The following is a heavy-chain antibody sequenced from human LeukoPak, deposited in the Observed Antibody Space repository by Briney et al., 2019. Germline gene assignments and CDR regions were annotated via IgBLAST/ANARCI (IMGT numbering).Heavy chain of an antibody. CDR2: ISWNSGSI. CDR3: AKAAAGKWY. V-gene: IGHV3-9*01. Sequence: GGSLRLSCAASGFTFDDYAMHWVRQAPGKGLEWVSGISWNSGSIGYADSVKGRFTISRGNSKNTLYLQMNSLRAEDTAVYYCAKAAAGKWYWGQGTLVTVSS. D-gene: IGHD6-13*01. CDR1: GFTFDDYA. J-gene: IGHJ4*02.